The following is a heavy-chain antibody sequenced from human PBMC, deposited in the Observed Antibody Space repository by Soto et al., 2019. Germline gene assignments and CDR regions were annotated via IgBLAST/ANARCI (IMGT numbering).Heavy chain of an antibody. CDR3: ARDDAQDAFDI. Sequence: EVQLVESGGGLVKPGGSLRLSCAASGFTFSSYSMNWVRQAPGKGLEWVSSISSSSSYIYYADSVKGRFTISRDNAKNSLYLQMNSLRAEDTTVYYCARDDAQDAFDIWGQGTMVTVSS. J-gene: IGHJ3*02. CDR1: GFTFSSYS. CDR2: ISSSSSYI. V-gene: IGHV3-21*01.